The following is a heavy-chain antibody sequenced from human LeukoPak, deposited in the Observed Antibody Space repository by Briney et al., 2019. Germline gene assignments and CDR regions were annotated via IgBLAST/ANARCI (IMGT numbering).Heavy chain of an antibody. CDR2: IYYSGST. CDR1: GASISSYV. Sequence: PSETLSLTCTVSGASISSYVRSWIRQPPGKGLEWIGYIYYSGSTIYNPSLKSRVTISLDTSKNQFSLKLSSVTASDTAVYYCVAEAAGGFRFDYWGQGTLVTVSS. J-gene: IGHJ4*02. D-gene: IGHD5-12*01. V-gene: IGHV4-59*08. CDR3: VAEAAGGFRFDY.